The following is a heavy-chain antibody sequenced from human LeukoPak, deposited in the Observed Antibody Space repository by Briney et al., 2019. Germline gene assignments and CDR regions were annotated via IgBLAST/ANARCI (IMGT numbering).Heavy chain of an antibody. Sequence: GGSLRLSCAASGFTFSSYGMHWVRQAPGKGLEWVAFIRYDGSNKYYADAVKGRFTISRDNSKNTLYLQMNSLRAEDTAVYYCAKDLPDYYGSGSPPDYWGQGTLVTVSS. D-gene: IGHD3-10*01. CDR3: AKDLPDYYGSGSPPDY. J-gene: IGHJ4*02. CDR2: IRYDGSNK. V-gene: IGHV3-30*02. CDR1: GFTFSSYG.